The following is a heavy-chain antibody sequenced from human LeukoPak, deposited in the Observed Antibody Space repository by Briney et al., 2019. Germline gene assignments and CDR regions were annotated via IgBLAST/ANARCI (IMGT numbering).Heavy chain of an antibody. V-gene: IGHV3-43D*03. Sequence: PGGSLRLSCAASGFTFADYAMHWVRQAPRKGLGWVSLISLDGGSTYYADSVNSRFTISRDNSKNSLYLQMNSLRAEDTALYYCAKDMAAYYYASGNIDYWGQGTLVTVSS. CDR1: GFTFADYA. CDR2: ISLDGGST. J-gene: IGHJ4*02. CDR3: AKDMAAYYYASGNIDY. D-gene: IGHD3-10*01.